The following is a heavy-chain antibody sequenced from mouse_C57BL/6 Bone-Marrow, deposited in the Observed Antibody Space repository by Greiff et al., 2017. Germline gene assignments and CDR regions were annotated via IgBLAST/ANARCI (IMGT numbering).Heavy chain of an antibody. CDR2: IRSKSNNYAT. V-gene: IGHV10-1*01. D-gene: IGHD2-3*01. Sequence: LMESGGGLVQPKGSLKLSCAASGFSFNTYAMNWVRQAPGKGLEWVARIRSKSNNYATYYADSVKDRFTISRDDSESMLYLQMNNLKTEDTAMYYCVRWLLRYYAMDYWGQGTSVTVSS. CDR1: GFSFNTYA. J-gene: IGHJ4*01. CDR3: VRWLLRYYAMDY.